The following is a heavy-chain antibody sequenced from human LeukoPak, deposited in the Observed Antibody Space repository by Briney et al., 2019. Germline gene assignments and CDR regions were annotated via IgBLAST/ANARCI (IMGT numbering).Heavy chain of an antibody. D-gene: IGHD4-11*01. J-gene: IGHJ4*02. CDR1: GGSISSYY. V-gene: IGHV4-59*01. CDR2: IYYSGRT. CDR3: ARGFYSPHY. Sequence: SETLSLTCTVSGGSISSYYWSWIRQPPGKGLEWIGYIYYSGRTYYNPSLKSRITISVDTSKNQFSLELSSVTAADTAVYYCARGFYSPHYWGQGTLVSVSS.